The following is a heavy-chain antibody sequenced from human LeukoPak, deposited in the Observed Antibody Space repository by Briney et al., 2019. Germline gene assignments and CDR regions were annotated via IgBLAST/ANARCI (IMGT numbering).Heavy chain of an antibody. V-gene: IGHV3-33*01. CDR2: IWHDGSHK. Sequence: GGSLRLSCAASGFAFNTYAMHWVSQALGQGLEWVALIWHDGSHKFYSNSVRGQFTISRDNSKNTVSLQMNNLRPEDTAVYYCARAIFGSGSYPDFWGQGTLVTVFS. CDR1: GFAFNTYA. J-gene: IGHJ4*02. D-gene: IGHD3-10*01. CDR3: ARAIFGSGSYPDF.